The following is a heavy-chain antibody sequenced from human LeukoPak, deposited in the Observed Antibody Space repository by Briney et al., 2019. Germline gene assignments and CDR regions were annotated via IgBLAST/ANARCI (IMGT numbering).Heavy chain of an antibody. CDR1: GFTFSSFA. D-gene: IGHD3-3*01. V-gene: IGHV3-23*01. CDR2: ISDSGAGT. J-gene: IGHJ4*02. Sequence: GGSLRLSCAASGFTFSSFAMSWVRQAPGKGLEWVSGISDSGAGTYYPASVKGRFTISRDNSKNTLYLQMNSLRAEDTAVYYCARGSGFLEWLSDYWGQGTLVTVSS. CDR3: ARGSGFLEWLSDY.